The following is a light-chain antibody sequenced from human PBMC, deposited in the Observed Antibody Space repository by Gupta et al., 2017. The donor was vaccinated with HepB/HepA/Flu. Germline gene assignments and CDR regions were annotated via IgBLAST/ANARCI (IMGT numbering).Light chain of an antibody. Sequence: PSVSAAPGQKVTISCSGSSSNIGNKYVSWYQQLPGTAPKLLIYDNNKRPSGIPDRFSGSKSGTSATLGITGLQTGDEADYYCGTWDSSLSSVVFGGGTKLTAL. CDR1: SSNIGNKY. J-gene: IGLJ2*01. V-gene: IGLV1-51*01. CDR2: DNN. CDR3: GTWDSSLSSVV.